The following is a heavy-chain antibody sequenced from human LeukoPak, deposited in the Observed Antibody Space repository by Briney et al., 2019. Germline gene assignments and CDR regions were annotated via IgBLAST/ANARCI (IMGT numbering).Heavy chain of an antibody. Sequence: PGGSLRLSCAASGFTFSSYGMHWVRQAPGKGLEWVAFIRYDGSNKYYADSVKGRFTISRDNSKNTLYLQMNSLRAEDTAVYYCAKDMVATRLDYFDYWGQGTLVTVSS. CDR2: IRYDGSNK. CDR1: GFTFSSYG. D-gene: IGHD5-12*01. J-gene: IGHJ4*02. CDR3: AKDMVATRLDYFDY. V-gene: IGHV3-30*02.